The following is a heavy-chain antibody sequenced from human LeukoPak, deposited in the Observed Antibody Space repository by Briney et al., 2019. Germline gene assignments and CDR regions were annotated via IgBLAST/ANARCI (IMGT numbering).Heavy chain of an antibody. D-gene: IGHD3-3*01. CDR1: GFTFSSYS. CDR2: ISSSSSYI. V-gene: IGHV3-21*01. J-gene: IGHJ5*02. CDR3: ARGAQETWSGYFGGDFYFDP. Sequence: AGGSLRLSCAASGFTFSSYSMNWVRQAPGKGLEWVSSISSSSSYIYYADSVKGRFTISRDNAKSSLYLQMNSLRAEDTAVYYCARGAQETWSGYFGGDFYFDPWGQGTLVTVSS.